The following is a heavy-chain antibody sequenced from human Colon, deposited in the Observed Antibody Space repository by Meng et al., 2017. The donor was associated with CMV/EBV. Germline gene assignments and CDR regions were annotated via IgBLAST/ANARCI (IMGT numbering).Heavy chain of an antibody. CDR1: GFTFSNYA. D-gene: IGHD6-6*01. CDR2: MRFDGSIT. J-gene: IGHJ4*02. Sequence: CEASGFTFSNYAMHWFRQVPGKGLDWVAFMRFDGSITYYAEFVKGRFTISRDNSKNTLYLQMDSLRDEDSAVYYCAKDRGSRSPDYWGQGTLVTVSS. CDR3: AKDRGSRSPDY. V-gene: IGHV3-30*02.